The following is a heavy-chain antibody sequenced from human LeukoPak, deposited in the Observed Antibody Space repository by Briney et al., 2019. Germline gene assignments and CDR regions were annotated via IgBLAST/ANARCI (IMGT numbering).Heavy chain of an antibody. Sequence: PSETLSLTCTVSGGSISSYYWSWIRQPAGKGLEWIGRIYTSGSTTYNPSLKSRVTMSVDTSKNQFSLKLSSVTAADTAVYYCARMLKYKGIAAAGRINWFDPWGQGTLVTVSS. V-gene: IGHV4-4*07. CDR3: ARMLKYKGIAAAGRINWFDP. J-gene: IGHJ5*02. CDR2: IYTSGST. CDR1: GGSISSYY. D-gene: IGHD6-13*01.